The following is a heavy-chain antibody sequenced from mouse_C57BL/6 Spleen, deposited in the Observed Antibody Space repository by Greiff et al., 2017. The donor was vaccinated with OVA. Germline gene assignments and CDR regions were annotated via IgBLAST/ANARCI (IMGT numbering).Heavy chain of an antibody. J-gene: IGHJ3*01. CDR3: ARGDYDYDGWFAY. CDR1: GYTFTSYT. D-gene: IGHD2-4*01. CDR2: INPSSGYT. Sequence: VQLQQSGAELARPGASVKMSCKASGYTFTSYTMHWVKQRPGQGLEWIGYINPSSGYTKYNQKFKDKATLTADKSSSTAYMQLSSLTSEDSAVYYCARGDYDYDGWFAYWGQGTLVTVSA. V-gene: IGHV1-4*01.